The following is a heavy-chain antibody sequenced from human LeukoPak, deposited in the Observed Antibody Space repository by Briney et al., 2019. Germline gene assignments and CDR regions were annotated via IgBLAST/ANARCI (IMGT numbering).Heavy chain of an antibody. V-gene: IGHV1-69*05. CDR2: IIPIFGTA. CDR3: ARVPKVGAILYYYYYMDV. Sequence: SVKVSCKASGGTFSSYAISWVRQTPGQGREWMGGIIPIFGTANYAQKFQGRVTITTDESTSTAYMELSSLRSEDTAVYYCARVPKVGAILYYYYYMDVWGKGTTVTVSS. D-gene: IGHD3-3*01. J-gene: IGHJ6*03. CDR1: GGTFSSYA.